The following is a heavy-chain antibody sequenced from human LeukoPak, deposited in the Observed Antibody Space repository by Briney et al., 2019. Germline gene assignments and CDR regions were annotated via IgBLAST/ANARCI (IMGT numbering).Heavy chain of an antibody. CDR1: AFTLSSYS. J-gene: IGHJ5*02. CDR2: ISSSRSYT. CDR3: ARLNWFDP. V-gene: IGHV3-21*01. Sequence: GGSLRLSCAASAFTLSSYSMTWFRQAPGKGLEWVSSISSSRSYTCYADTVNGRFTISRDNAQSSLYLQMNRLRAEVTAVYYCARLNWFDPWGQGTLVSVST.